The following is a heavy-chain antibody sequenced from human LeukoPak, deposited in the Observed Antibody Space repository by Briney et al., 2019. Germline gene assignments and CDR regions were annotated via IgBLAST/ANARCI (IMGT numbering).Heavy chain of an antibody. CDR1: GVSISSNS. D-gene: IGHD3-10*01. Sequence: SEPLSLTCVAPGVSISSNSWSWIRQPPPLGLEWIGYIYYSGSTNYNPSLKSRVTISVDTSKNQFSLKLSSVTAADTAVYYCARWVWFGELGFDPWGQGTLVTVS. CDR2: IYYSGST. J-gene: IGHJ5*02. V-gene: IGHV4-59*08. CDR3: ARWVWFGELGFDP.